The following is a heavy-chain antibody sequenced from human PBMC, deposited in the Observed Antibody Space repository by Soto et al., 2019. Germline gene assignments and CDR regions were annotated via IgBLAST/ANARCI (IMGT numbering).Heavy chain of an antibody. CDR3: AKVDAYSYRTDH. D-gene: IGHD3-16*02. CDR2: IGRTNNT. J-gene: IGHJ4*02. CDR1: GFTFSNSA. Sequence: GGSLRLSCAACGFTFSNSAMTWVRQALGKGPEWVSSIGRTNNTHYADSVKGRFAISRDNSQNTLYLQMNSLTAEDTAVYFCAKVDAYSYRTDHWGQGTLVTVSS. V-gene: IGHV3-23*01.